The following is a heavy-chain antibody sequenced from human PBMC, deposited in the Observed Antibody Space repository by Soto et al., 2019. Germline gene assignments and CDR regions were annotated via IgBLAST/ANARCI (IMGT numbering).Heavy chain of an antibody. CDR2: ISGSGGST. V-gene: IGHV3-23*01. D-gene: IGHD3-22*01. CDR1: GFTFSSYA. CDR3: AKLGSEANYYDSSGYYYIYYFDY. J-gene: IGHJ4*02. Sequence: GGSLRLSCAASGFTFSSYAMSWVRQAPGKGLEWVSAISGSGGSTYYADSVKGRFTISRDNSKNTLYLQMNSLRAEDTAVYYCAKLGSEANYYDSSGYYYIYYFDYWGQGTLVTVS.